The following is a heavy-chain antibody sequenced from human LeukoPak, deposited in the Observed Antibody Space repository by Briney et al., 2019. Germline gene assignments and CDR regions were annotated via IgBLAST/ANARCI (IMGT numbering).Heavy chain of an antibody. CDR2: ISGSGGST. J-gene: IGHJ4*02. CDR1: GFTFSSYA. V-gene: IGHV3-23*01. CDR3: AKDQSLRIVVVKGVFDY. Sequence: PGGSLRLSCAASGFTFSSYAMSWVRQAPGKGLEWVSAISGSGGSTYYADSVEGRFTISRDNSKNTLYLQMNSLRAEDTAVYYCAKDQSLRIVVVKGVFDYWGQGTLVTVSS. D-gene: IGHD3-22*01.